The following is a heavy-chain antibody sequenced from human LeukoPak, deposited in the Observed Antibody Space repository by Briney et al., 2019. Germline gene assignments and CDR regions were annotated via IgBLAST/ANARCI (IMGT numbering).Heavy chain of an antibody. CDR3: ARDAAPLSFD. J-gene: IGHJ4*02. CDR1: GYTFTSYY. V-gene: IGHV1-46*01. D-gene: IGHD2-15*01. CDR2: INPGGGST. Sequence: ASVEVSCKASGYTFTSYYMHWVRQAPGQGLEWMGIINPGGGSTSYAQKLQGRVTRTRDTSTSTVYMELSSLRSEDTAVYYCARDAAPLSFDWGQGTLVTVSS.